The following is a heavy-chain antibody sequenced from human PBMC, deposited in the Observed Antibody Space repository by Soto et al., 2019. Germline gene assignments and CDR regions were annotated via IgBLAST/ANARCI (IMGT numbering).Heavy chain of an antibody. CDR3: ARGDTRFSYYGMDV. V-gene: IGHV3-33*01. Sequence: GGSLRLSCAASGFMFNIYGMNWVRRAPGKGLEWVAVFLYDGSTKYFADSVKGRFTISRDNSKNTLYLQMNSLRAEDTAVYYCARGDTRFSYYGMDVWGQGTTVTVSS. J-gene: IGHJ6*02. D-gene: IGHD2-2*01. CDR2: FLYDGSTK. CDR1: GFMFNIYG.